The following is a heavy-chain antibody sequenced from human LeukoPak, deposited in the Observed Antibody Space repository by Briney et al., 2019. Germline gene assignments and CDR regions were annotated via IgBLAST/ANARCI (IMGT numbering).Heavy chain of an antibody. CDR1: GGSISSTTYY. CDR3: ARNARYNWFDP. CDR2: IYKTGST. V-gene: IGHV4-39*07. J-gene: IGHJ5*02. Sequence: PSETLSLTCTVSGGSISSTTYYWAWIRQPPGKGLEWIGSIYKTGSTNYSPSLKSRVTISLDTSKNQFSLKLSSVTAADTAVYYCARNARYNWFDPWGQGTLVSVSS.